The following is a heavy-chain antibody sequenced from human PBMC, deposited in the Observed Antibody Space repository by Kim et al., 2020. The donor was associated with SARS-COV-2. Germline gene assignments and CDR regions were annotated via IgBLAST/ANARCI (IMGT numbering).Heavy chain of an antibody. CDR1: GGSISSYY. CDR3: ARNYYDSSGPTHFDY. Sequence: SETLSLTCTVSGGSISSYYWSWIRQPPGKGLEWIGYIYYSGSTNYNPSLKSRVTISVDTSKNQFSLKLSSVTAADTAVYYCARNYYDSSGPTHFDYWGQGTLVTVSS. CDR2: IYYSGST. D-gene: IGHD3-22*01. V-gene: IGHV4-59*01. J-gene: IGHJ4*02.